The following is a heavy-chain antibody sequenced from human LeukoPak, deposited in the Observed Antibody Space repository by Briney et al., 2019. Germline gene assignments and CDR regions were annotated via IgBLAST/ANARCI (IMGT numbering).Heavy chain of an antibody. CDR2: IKQDGSEK. V-gene: IGHV3-7*01. D-gene: IGHD3-10*01. J-gene: IGHJ4*02. Sequence: SGGSLRLSCAASGFTFSSYAMHWVRQAPGKGLEWVANIKQDGSEKYYVDSVKGRFTISRDNAKNSLYLQMNSLRAEDTAVYYCARVFPMETFGNQYYFDYWGQGTLVTVSS. CDR1: GFTFSSYA. CDR3: ARVFPMETFGNQYYFDY.